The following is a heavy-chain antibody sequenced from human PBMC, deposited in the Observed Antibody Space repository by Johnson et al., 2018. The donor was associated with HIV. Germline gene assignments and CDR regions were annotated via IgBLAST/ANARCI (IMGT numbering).Heavy chain of an antibody. CDR2: ISYDGSNK. CDR3: ARDRVRTARDGDEGFDI. V-gene: IGHV3-30-3*01. J-gene: IGHJ3*02. CDR1: GFTFSSYA. Sequence: VQLVESGGGVVQPGRSLRLSCAASGFTFSSYAMHWVRQAPGKGLEWVAVISYDGSNKYYADSVKGRFTISRDNSKNTLYLQRNSRRAEDKAVYYCARDRVRTARDGDEGFDIWGQGTMVTVSS. D-gene: IGHD5-18*01.